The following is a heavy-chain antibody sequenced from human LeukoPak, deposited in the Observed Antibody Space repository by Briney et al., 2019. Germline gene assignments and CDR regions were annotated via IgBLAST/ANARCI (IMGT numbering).Heavy chain of an antibody. V-gene: IGHV3-23*01. J-gene: IGHJ4*02. Sequence: GGSLRLSCAASGFTFRSYALSWVRQAPGKGLEWVSAIGANGGTTFYADSVKGRLTISRDNSKNTLYLQMSSLRAEDTAIYYCAQYPSQTWSSYYNFAYWGQGTLVTVSS. D-gene: IGHD3-3*01. CDR1: GFTFRSYA. CDR3: AQYPSQTWSSYYNFAY. CDR2: IGANGGTT.